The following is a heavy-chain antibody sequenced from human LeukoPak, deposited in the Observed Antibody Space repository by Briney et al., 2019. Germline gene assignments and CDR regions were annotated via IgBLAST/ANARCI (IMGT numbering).Heavy chain of an antibody. D-gene: IGHD3-3*01. CDR3: ARSPPEGLLPLDY. Sequence: SETLSLTCAVYGGSFSGYYWSWIRHPPGKGLEWIGEIIHSGSTNYNPSLKSRVTISVDTSKNQFSLKLSSVTAADTAVYYCARSPPEGLLPLDYWGQGTLVTVSS. CDR2: IIHSGST. J-gene: IGHJ4*02. V-gene: IGHV4-34*12. CDR1: GGSFSGYY.